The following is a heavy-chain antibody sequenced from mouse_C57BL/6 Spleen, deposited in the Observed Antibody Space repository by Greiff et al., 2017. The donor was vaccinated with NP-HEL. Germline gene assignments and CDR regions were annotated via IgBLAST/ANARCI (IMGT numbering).Heavy chain of an antibody. CDR2: IRNKANGNTT. CDR1: GFTFTDYY. V-gene: IGHV7-3*01. J-gene: IGHJ2*01. D-gene: IGHD2-1*01. CDR3: ARCYGNSYFDY. Sequence: EVQVVESGGGLVQPGGSLSLSCAASGFTFTDYYMSWVRQPPGKALEWLGFIRNKANGNTTEYSASVKGRFTISRDNSQSILYLQMNALRAEDSATYYCARCYGNSYFDYWGHGTTLTVSS.